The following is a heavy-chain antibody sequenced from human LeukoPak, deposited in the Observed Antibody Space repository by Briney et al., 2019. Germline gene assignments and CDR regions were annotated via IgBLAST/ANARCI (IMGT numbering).Heavy chain of an antibody. V-gene: IGHV3-43*01. CDR2: ISWDGGST. Sequence: PGGSLRLSCAASGFTFDDYTMHWVRQAPGKGLEWVSLISWDGGSTYYADSVKGRFTISRDNSKNSLYLQMNSLRTEDTALYYCAKARGAGYGSGSYYQAYLDYWGQGTLVTVSS. D-gene: IGHD3-10*01. CDR1: GFTFDDYT. J-gene: IGHJ4*02. CDR3: AKARGAGYGSGSYYQAYLDY.